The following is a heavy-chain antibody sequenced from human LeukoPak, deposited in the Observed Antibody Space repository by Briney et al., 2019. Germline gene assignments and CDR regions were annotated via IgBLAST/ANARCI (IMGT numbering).Heavy chain of an antibody. V-gene: IGHV4-59*01. CDR3: AGGSPPVYYYYYGMDV. J-gene: IGHJ6*02. CDR2: IYYSGST. D-gene: IGHD1-26*01. Sequence: SETLSLTCAVFGGSFSSYYWSWIRQPPGKGLEWIGYIYYSGSTNYNPSLKSRVTISVDTSKNQFSLKLSSVTAADTAVYYCAGGSPPVYYYYYGMDVWGQGTTVTVSS. CDR1: GGSFSSYY.